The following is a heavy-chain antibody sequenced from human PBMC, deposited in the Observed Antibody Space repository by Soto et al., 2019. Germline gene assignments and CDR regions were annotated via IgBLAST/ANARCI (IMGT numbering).Heavy chain of an antibody. J-gene: IGHJ3*01. CDR2: MSTYNENI. CDR1: GYAFSSYG. D-gene: IGHD2-15*01. V-gene: IGHV1-18*01. Sequence: ASVKVSCKASGYAFSSYGINWVRQAPGQGLEWVGWMSTYNENIVYAQKFQGRVTMTTDTSTSTAYMDLRPLRSDDTAVYYCAKDAHEAAASDVWGQGTMVTASS. CDR3: AKDAHEAAASDV.